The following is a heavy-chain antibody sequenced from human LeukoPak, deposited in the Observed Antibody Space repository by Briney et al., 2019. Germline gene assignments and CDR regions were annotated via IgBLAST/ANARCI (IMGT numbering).Heavy chain of an antibody. CDR2: ISAYNGNT. D-gene: IGHD3-9*01. CDR3: ARTPVYDILTGSYYYYYYMDV. CDR1: GYTFTSYG. Sequence: ASVKVSCKASGYTFTSYGISWVRQAPGQGLEWMGWISAYNGNTNYAQKLQGRVTMTTDTSTSTAYMELRSLRSDDTAVYYCARTPVYDILTGSYYYYYYMDVWGKGTTVTISS. J-gene: IGHJ6*03. V-gene: IGHV1-18*01.